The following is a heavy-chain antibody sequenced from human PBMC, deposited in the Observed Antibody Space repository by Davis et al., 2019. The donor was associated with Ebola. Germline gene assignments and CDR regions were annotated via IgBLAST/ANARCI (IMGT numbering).Heavy chain of an antibody. V-gene: IGHV3-48*04. D-gene: IGHD4-17*01. CDR3: ARAAGSTTLTAPSMDV. J-gene: IGHJ6*02. CDR1: GFTFSSYS. CDR2: ISGGGRTI. Sequence: SCAASGFTFSSYSMNWVRQAPGKGLEWVSYISGGGRTIYYADSVKGRFTISRDNAKNSLYLQMNSLRAEDTAVYYCARAAGSTTLTAPSMDVWGQGTTVTVSS.